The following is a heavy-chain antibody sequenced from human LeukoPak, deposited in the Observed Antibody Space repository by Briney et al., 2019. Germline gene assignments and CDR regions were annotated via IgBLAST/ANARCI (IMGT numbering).Heavy chain of an antibody. V-gene: IGHV4-59*01. CDR2: IYHSGST. J-gene: IGHJ4*02. Sequence: SETLSLTCTVSGGSISSYYWSWIRQPPGKGLEWIGYIYHSGSTNYNPSLKSRVTISVDTSKNQFSLKLSSVTAADTAMYYCARRAYSSGWYYFDYWGQGTLVTVSS. CDR3: ARRAYSSGWYYFDY. CDR1: GGSISSYY. D-gene: IGHD6-19*01.